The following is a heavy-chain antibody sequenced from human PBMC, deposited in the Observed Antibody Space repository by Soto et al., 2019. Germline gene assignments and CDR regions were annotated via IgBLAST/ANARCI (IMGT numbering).Heavy chain of an antibody. D-gene: IGHD2-15*01. J-gene: IGHJ5*02. CDR2: IYPGDSDT. CDR1: GYSFTSYW. Sequence: PGESLKISCKGSGYSFTSYWIGWVRQMPGKGLEWMGIIYPGDSDTRYSPSFQGQVTISADKSISTAYLQWSSLKASDTAMYYCAMLSSGGSLGRPNWFDPWGQGTLVTVSS. V-gene: IGHV5-51*01. CDR3: AMLSSGGSLGRPNWFDP.